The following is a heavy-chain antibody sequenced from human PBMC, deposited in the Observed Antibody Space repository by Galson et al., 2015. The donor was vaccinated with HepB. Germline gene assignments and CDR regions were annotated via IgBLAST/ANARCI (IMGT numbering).Heavy chain of an antibody. CDR3: ARSRYYYGSGSYLEDAFDI. D-gene: IGHD3-10*01. CDR2: IYPGDSDT. J-gene: IGHJ3*02. Sequence: QSGAEVKKPGESLKISCKGSGYSFTSYWIGWVRQMPGKGLEWMGIIYPGDSDTRYSPSFQGQVTISADKSISTAYLQWSSLKASDTAMYHCARSRYYYGSGSYLEDAFDIWGQGTMVTVSS. V-gene: IGHV5-51*01. CDR1: GYSFTSYW.